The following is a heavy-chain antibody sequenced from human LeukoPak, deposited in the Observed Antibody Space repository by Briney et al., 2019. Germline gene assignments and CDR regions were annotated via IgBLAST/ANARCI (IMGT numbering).Heavy chain of an antibody. D-gene: IGHD2-2*01. J-gene: IGHJ2*01. CDR1: GYSFTSYW. V-gene: IGHV5-10-1*01. CDR2: IVSSDSYT. Sequence: HGESLKISCKASGYSFTSYWISWVRQMPGKGREGMGRIVSSDSYTNYSPSFQGHVSISADKSISTASLQKSSLKASDTAMYYCARLSYCSSTSCYGVGYVDLWGRGTLVTVSS. CDR3: ARLSYCSSTSCYGVGYVDL.